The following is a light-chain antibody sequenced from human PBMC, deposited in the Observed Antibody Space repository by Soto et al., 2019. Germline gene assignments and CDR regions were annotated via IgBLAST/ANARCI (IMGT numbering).Light chain of an antibody. CDR2: GAS. Sequence: DIQMTQSPSSVSASVGDRVTITCRASQSIRYWLAWYQQKPGKAPKMLIKGASSLQTGVPSRFSGSGSGTDFTLTFISLQPEDIATYYCQQAYSFPLTLGGGTKVEI. V-gene: IGKV1-12*01. CDR3: QQAYSFPLT. CDR1: QSIRYW. J-gene: IGKJ4*01.